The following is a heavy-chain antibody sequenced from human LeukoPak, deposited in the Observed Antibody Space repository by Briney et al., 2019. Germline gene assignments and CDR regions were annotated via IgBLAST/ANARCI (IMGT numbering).Heavy chain of an antibody. CDR2: IKQDGSEK. CDR1: GFTFSSYW. J-gene: IGHJ6*03. D-gene: IGHD1-1*01. Sequence: GRSLRLSCAASGFTFSSYWMSWVRQAPGKGLEWVANIKQDGSEKYYVDSVKGRFTISRDNAKNSLYLQMNSLRAEDTAVYYCARPTTEYYYYHMDVWGKGTTVTVSS. V-gene: IGHV3-7*01. CDR3: ARPTTEYYYYHMDV.